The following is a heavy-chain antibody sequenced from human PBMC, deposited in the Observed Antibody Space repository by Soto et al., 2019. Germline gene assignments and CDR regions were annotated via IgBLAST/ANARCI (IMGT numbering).Heavy chain of an antibody. V-gene: IGHV1-58*02. D-gene: IGHD3-22*01. CDR3: AATYYYDSSGYSNFDY. CDR1: GYTFTGYY. Sequence: ASVKGSCKASGYTFTGYYMHWVRQARGQRLEWIGWIVVGSGNTNYAQKFQERVTITRDMSTSTAYMELSSLRSEDTAVYYCAATYYYDSSGYSNFDYWGQGTLVTVSS. J-gene: IGHJ4*02. CDR2: IVVGSGNT.